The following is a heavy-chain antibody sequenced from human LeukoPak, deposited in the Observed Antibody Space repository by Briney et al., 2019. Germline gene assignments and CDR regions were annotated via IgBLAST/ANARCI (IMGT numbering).Heavy chain of an antibody. CDR1: GGSISSYY. J-gene: IGHJ4*02. Sequence: SETLSLTCTVPGGSISSYYWSWIRQPPGKGLEWIGYIYYSGSTNYNPSLKSRVTMSVDTSKNQFSLKLSSVTAADTAVYYCAREGYDYGDPYYFDYWGQGTLVTVSS. CDR3: AREGYDYGDPYYFDY. V-gene: IGHV4-59*12. D-gene: IGHD4-17*01. CDR2: IYYSGST.